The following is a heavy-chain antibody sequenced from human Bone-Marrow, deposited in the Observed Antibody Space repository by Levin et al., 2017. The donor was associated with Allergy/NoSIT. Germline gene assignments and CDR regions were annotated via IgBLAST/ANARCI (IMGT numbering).Heavy chain of an antibody. V-gene: IGHV1-69*13. CDR2: IIPIFGTA. CDR3: ARASDSSGYDVPFDY. CDR1: GGTFSSYA. Sequence: AASVKVSCKASGGTFSSYAISWVRQAPGQGLEWMGGIIPIFGTANYAQKFQGRVTITADESTSTAYMELSSLRSEDTAVYYCARASDSSGYDVPFDYWGQGTLVTVSS. D-gene: IGHD3-22*01. J-gene: IGHJ4*02.